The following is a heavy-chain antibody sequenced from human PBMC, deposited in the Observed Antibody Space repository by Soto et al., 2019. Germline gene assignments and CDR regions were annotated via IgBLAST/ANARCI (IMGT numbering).Heavy chain of an antibody. CDR1: GYTFTNYD. D-gene: IGHD3-10*01. V-gene: IGHV1-8*01. J-gene: IGHJ6*02. Sequence: QVQLVQSGAEVKKPGASVKVSCKASGYTFTNYDINWVRQAPGQGLEWMGWMNPNTGNTGYGHKFQGRVTMTRDNSISTAFMELSSLRSEDTAVYYCETRWSMVRGVNHMDVWGRGTTVTVSS. CDR3: ETRWSMVRGVNHMDV. CDR2: MNPNTGNT.